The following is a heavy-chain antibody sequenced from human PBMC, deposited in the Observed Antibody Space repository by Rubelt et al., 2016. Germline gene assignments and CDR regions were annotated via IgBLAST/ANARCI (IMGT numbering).Heavy chain of an antibody. CDR3: ATQGYCSSTSCYGAY. CDR2: IGSSSCTI. V-gene: IGHV3-48*02. D-gene: IGHD2-2*01. CDR1: GFTFSSYS. Sequence: EVQLVESGGGLVQPGGSLRLSCAASGFTFSSYSMNWVRQAPGKGLEGVAYIGSSSCTIYYADSVKGRFTISRDNAKNSLYLQMNSLRDEDTAVYYCATQGYCSSTSCYGAYWGQGTLVTVPS. J-gene: IGHJ4*02.